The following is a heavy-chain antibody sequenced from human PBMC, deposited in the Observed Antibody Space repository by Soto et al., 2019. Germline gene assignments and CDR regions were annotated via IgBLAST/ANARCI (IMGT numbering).Heavy chain of an antibody. V-gene: IGHV3-30-3*01. CDR2: ISYDGSNK. CDR3: ARDRGPRGYDSFDY. J-gene: IGHJ4*02. Sequence: SLRLSCSASRVPFGSYAMHWVRQAPGKGLEWVAVISYDGSNKYYADSVKGRFTISRDNSKNTLYLQMNSLRAEDTAVYYCARDRGPRGYDSFDYWGQGTLVTVSS. D-gene: IGHD5-12*01. CDR1: RVPFGSYA.